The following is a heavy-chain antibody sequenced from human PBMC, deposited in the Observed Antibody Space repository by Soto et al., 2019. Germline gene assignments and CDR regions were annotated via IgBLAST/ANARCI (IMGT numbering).Heavy chain of an antibody. CDR3: ARDADYDKVSYYYYYGMAV. D-gene: IGHD3-22*01. CDR2: ISSSSSTI. V-gene: IGHV3-48*02. CDR1: GYNFSSYS. Sequence: GGSLRLSCAASGYNFSSYSMNWVRQAPGKGLEWFSYISSSSSTIYYADSVKGRFTISRDNAKNSLYLQMNSLRDEDTAVYYCARDADYDKVSYYYYYGMAVWGQGTTVTFSS. J-gene: IGHJ6*01.